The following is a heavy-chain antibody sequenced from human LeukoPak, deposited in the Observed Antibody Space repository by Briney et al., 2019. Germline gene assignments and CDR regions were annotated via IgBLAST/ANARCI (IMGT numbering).Heavy chain of an antibody. CDR2: IIPIFGTA. CDR3: ASSTAGYSSGWSDY. CDR1: GGTFSSYA. J-gene: IGHJ4*02. D-gene: IGHD6-19*01. Sequence: ASVKVSCKASGGTFSSYAISWVRQAPGQGLEWMGGIIPIFGTANYAQKFQGRVTITTDESTSTAYMELSSLRSEDTAVYYCASSTAGYSSGWSDYWGQGTLVTVS. V-gene: IGHV1-69*05.